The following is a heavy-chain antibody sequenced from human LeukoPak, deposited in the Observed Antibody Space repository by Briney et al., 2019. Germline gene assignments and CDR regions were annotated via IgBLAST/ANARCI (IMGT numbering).Heavy chain of an antibody. J-gene: IGHJ4*02. CDR1: GFTFSSYE. CDR2: ISSRGSTI. Sequence: GGSLRLSCAASGFTFSSYEMNWVRQAPGKGLEWVSYISSRGSTIYYADSVKGRFTISRDNAKNSLYLQMNSLRAEDTAVYYCARTYPDYDFWSGYYRGAYYFDYWGQGTLVTVSS. D-gene: IGHD3-3*01. CDR3: ARTYPDYDFWSGYYRGAYYFDY. V-gene: IGHV3-48*03.